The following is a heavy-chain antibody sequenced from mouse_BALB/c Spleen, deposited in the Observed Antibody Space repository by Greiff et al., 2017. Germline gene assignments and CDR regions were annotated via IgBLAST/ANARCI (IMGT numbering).Heavy chain of an antibody. Sequence: QVQLKQSGAELVKPGASVKLSCKASGYTFTSYYMYWVKQRPGQGLEWIGEINPSNGGTNFNEKFKSKATLTVDKSSSTAYMQLSSLTSEDSAVYYCTRYGNHYYAMDYWGQGTSVTVSS. CDR3: TRYGNHYYAMDY. CDR1: GYTFTSYY. CDR2: INPSNGGT. J-gene: IGHJ4*01. D-gene: IGHD2-1*01. V-gene: IGHV1S81*02.